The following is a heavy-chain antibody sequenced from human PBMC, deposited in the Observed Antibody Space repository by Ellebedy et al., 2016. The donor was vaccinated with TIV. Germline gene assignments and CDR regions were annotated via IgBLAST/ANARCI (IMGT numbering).Heavy chain of an antibody. Sequence: MPSETLSLTCSVSGDSINGYYWNWVRLPPGKGLEWIGYIFHTGSTGCNPSLKSRVTLSIDTSRNQFSLKLTSVAAADTAVYYCAGFQSGPEYFKHWGQGTLATVSS. D-gene: IGHD2-15*01. V-gene: IGHV4-59*03. J-gene: IGHJ1*01. CDR1: GDSINGYY. CDR2: IFHTGST. CDR3: AGFQSGPEYFKH.